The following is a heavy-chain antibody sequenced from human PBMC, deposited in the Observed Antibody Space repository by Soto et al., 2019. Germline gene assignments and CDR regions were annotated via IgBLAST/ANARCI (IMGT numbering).Heavy chain of an antibody. Sequence: SETLSLTCAIYGGSFSGYYWSWIRQPPGKGLEWIGSIYYSGSTYNNPSLRSRVSMSIDTSNDQFSLKLKSVTAADTALYFCARQRTSVVTQAYFDVWGPGSLVTVSS. CDR2: IYYSGST. CDR3: ARQRTSVVTQAYFDV. CDR1: GGSFSGYY. D-gene: IGHD2-21*02. V-gene: IGHV4-34*01. J-gene: IGHJ4*02.